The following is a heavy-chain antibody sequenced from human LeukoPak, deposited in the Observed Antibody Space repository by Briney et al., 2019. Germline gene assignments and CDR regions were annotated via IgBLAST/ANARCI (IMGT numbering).Heavy chain of an antibody. D-gene: IGHD3-22*01. CDR2: IKSKSDGGTT. CDR3: TPGVQSWLNY. CDR1: GFSFSNAW. Sequence: GSLRLSCATSGFSFSNAWMTWVRQAPGKGLEWVGRIKSKSDGGTTDYAAPVKGRFTISRDDSKNTMYLQMNSLKTEDTAMYYCTPGVQSWLNYWGQGTLVTVSS. J-gene: IGHJ4*02. V-gene: IGHV3-15*05.